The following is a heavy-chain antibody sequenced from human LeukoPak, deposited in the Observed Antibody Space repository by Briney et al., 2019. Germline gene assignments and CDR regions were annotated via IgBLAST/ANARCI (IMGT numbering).Heavy chain of an antibody. CDR2: IYSGGST. V-gene: IGHV3-53*01. CDR1: GFTVSSNY. Sequence: GGSLRLSCAASGFTVSSNYMSWVRQAPGKGLEWVSVIYSGGSTYYADSVQGRFTVSRDNSKSTLYVQMTSLRAEDTAVYSCAKVFGCSGTTCNPTWGYYYSAMDVWGQGTTVTVSS. D-gene: IGHD2-15*01. J-gene: IGHJ6*02. CDR3: AKVFGCSGTTCNPTWGYYYSAMDV.